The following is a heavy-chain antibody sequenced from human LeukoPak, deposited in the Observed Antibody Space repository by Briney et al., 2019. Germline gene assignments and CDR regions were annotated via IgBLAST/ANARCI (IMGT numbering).Heavy chain of an antibody. J-gene: IGHJ4*02. Sequence: ASVKVSCKASGYTFTSYGISWVRQAPGQGLEWMGWISAYNGNTNYAQKLQGRVTMTTDTSTSTAYMELRSLRSDDTAVCYCARYYYDSSGYSTPDYWGQGTLVTVSS. CDR1: GYTFTSYG. V-gene: IGHV1-18*01. D-gene: IGHD3-22*01. CDR3: ARYYYDSSGYSTPDY. CDR2: ISAYNGNT.